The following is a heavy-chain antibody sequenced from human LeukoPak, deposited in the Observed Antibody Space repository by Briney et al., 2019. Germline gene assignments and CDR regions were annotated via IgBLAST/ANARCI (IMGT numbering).Heavy chain of an antibody. V-gene: IGHV3-74*01. D-gene: IGHD3-22*01. CDR1: GFTFSSYW. Sequence: GGSLRLSCAASGFTFSSYWMHWVRQAPGKGLVWVSRINSDGSSTSYADSVKGRFTISRDNSKNTLHLQMNSLRAEDTAVYYCARDPPMYYYDEPGSRDAFDIWGQGTMVTVSS. J-gene: IGHJ3*02. CDR2: INSDGSST. CDR3: ARDPPMYYYDEPGSRDAFDI.